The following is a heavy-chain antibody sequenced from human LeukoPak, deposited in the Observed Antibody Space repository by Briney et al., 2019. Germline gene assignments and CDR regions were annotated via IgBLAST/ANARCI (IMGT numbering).Heavy chain of an antibody. CDR2: ISGSGGST. Sequence: GGSLRLSCAASGFTFSSFAMSWVRQTPGQGLEWVSAISGSGGSTYYADSVKGRFTISRDNSKNTLYLQMNSLRAEDTAVYYCAMGGVYCSSTSCPRGSPSGNFDYWGQGTLVTVSS. CDR1: GFTFSSFA. J-gene: IGHJ4*02. D-gene: IGHD2-2*01. V-gene: IGHV3-23*01. CDR3: AMGGVYCSSTSCPRGSPSGNFDY.